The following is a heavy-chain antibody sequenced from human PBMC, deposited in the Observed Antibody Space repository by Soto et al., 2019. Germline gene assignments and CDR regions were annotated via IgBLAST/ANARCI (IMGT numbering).Heavy chain of an antibody. CDR1: GFTFTTNY. J-gene: IGHJ3*01. Sequence: GGSLRLSCAASGFTFTTNYMAWVRQAPGKGLEWVSVIYIGGDTYYGDSVKGRFTISRDNAKNSLYLQMSSLRAEDSAVYYCARRASXWGQGTMLTVS. CDR2: IYIGGDT. CDR3: ARRASX. V-gene: IGHV3-53*01.